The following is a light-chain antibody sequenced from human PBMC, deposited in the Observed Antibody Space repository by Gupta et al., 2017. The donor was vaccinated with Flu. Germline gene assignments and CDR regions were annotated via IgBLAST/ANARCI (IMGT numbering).Light chain of an antibody. J-gene: IGKJ1*01. V-gene: IGKV3-20*01. CDR2: SAS. CDR1: QSVSSSY. Sequence: DIVLTQSPGTLSLSPGERATLSCRASQSVSSSYLAWYQQKPGQAPRLLIYSASSRATGIPDRFSGSGSGTDFTLTISRLEPEDFAVYYCQQEGSSPRTFGQGTKVEIK. CDR3: QQEGSSPRT.